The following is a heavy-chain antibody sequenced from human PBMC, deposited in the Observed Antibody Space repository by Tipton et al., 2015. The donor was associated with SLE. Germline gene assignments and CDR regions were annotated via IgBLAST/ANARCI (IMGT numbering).Heavy chain of an antibody. CDR2: IYYSGST. V-gene: IGHV4-59*01. CDR3: ARGIAAADGY. CDR1: GGSISSYY. J-gene: IGHJ4*02. D-gene: IGHD6-13*01. Sequence: TLSLTCTVSGGSISSYYWSWIRQPPGKGLEWIGYIYYSGSTNYNPSLKSRVAISVDTSKNQFSLKLSSVTAADTAVYYCARGIAAADGYWGQGTLVTVSS.